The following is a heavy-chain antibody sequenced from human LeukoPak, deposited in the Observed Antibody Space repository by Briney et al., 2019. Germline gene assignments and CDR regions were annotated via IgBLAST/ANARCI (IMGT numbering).Heavy chain of an antibody. J-gene: IGHJ4*02. V-gene: IGHV1-18*01. D-gene: IGHD3-3*01. CDR1: GYTFTSYG. CDR3: ARDSLYYDFWSGYYHFDY. CDR2: ISAYNGNT. Sequence: ASVKVSCKASGYTFTSYGISWVRQAPGQGLEWMGWISAYNGNTNYAQKLQGRVTMTTDTSTSTAYMELRSLRSDDTAVYYCARDSLYYDFWSGYYHFDYWGQGTLVTVSS.